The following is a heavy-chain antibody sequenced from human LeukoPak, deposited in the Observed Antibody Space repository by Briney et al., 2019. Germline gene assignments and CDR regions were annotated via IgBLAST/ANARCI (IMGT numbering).Heavy chain of an antibody. D-gene: IGHD3-10*01. CDR3: ARERPSGSYYSDY. V-gene: IGHV1-69*04. J-gene: IGHJ4*02. CDR1: GGTFSSYT. Sequence: ASVKVSCKASGGTFSSYTISWVRQAPGQGLEWMGRIIPILGIANYAQKFQGRVTITADKSTSTAYMELRRLRSEDTGVYYCARERPSGSYYSDYWGQGTLVSVSS. CDR2: IIPILGIA.